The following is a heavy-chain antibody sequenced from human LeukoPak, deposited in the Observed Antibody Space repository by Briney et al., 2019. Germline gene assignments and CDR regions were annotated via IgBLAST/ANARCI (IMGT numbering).Heavy chain of an antibody. V-gene: IGHV4-39*01. CDR1: GGSICSSRYY. J-gene: IGHJ4*02. CDR3: ARNPEFLRAFDY. D-gene: IGHD1-14*01. CDR2: IYYSGST. Sequence: SETLSLICTVSGGSICSSRYYWGWIRQPPGKGLEWIGSIYYSGSTYYNPSLKSRVTISVDTSKNQFSLKLSSVTAADTAVYYCARNPEFLRAFDYWGQGTLVTVSS.